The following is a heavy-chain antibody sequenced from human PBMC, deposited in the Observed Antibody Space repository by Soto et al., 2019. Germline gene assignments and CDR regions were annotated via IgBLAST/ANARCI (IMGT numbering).Heavy chain of an antibody. J-gene: IGHJ6*02. CDR2: IAPSDSYT. CDR1: GYNFGTYW. Sequence: GESLKLSGKVSGYNFGTYWISWVRQMPGKGLEWMGRIAPSDSYTYYSPSFQGHVTISADTSISTAYLQWSSLKASDTAVYYCAIYLHSGWLYGLYGCGQGTTVTLS. D-gene: IGHD6-19*01. CDR3: AIYLHSGWLYGLYG. V-gene: IGHV5-10-1*01.